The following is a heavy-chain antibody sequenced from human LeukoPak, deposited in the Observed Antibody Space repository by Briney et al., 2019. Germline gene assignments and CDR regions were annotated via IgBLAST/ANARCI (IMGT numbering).Heavy chain of an antibody. CDR2: INPSGGGT. D-gene: IGHD2-2*01. CDR3: ARWVGGPAGINYYGMDV. CDR1: GYTFTSYD. V-gene: IGHV1-46*01. J-gene: IGHJ6*02. Sequence: ASVKVSCTASGYTFTSYDMQWVRQAPGQGLEWLGMINPSGGGTNYAQKFQGRVTMTRDTSTSTVYLELSSLRSEDTAVYYCARWVGGPAGINYYGMDVWGQGTTVTVSS.